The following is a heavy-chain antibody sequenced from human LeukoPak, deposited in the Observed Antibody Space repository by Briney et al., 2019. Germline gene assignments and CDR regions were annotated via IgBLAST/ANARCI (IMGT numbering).Heavy chain of an antibody. Sequence: GGSLRLSCAASGFTFSSFGMNWVRQAPGKGLEWVSVIYSGGSTYYADSVKGRFTISRDNSKNTLYLQMNSLRAEDTAVYYCASSPRIMITFGGARDYWGQGTLVTVSS. CDR2: IYSGGST. J-gene: IGHJ4*02. V-gene: IGHV3-66*01. D-gene: IGHD3-16*01. CDR1: GFTFSSFG. CDR3: ASSPRIMITFGGARDY.